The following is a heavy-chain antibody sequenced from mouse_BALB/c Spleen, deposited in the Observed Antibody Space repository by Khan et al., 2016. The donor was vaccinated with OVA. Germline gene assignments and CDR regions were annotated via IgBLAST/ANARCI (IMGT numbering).Heavy chain of an antibody. CDR1: GFSLSRYN. V-gene: IGHV2-6-4*01. Sequence: QVRLQQSGPGLVAPSQSLSITCSVSGFSLSRYNIHWVRQPPGKGLEWLGMIWGGGGTDYNSTLKSRLSISKDNSESQVFLKMNSLQIDDTAMYYCARAYYRYDGYYAMDYWGQGTPVTVSS. D-gene: IGHD2-14*01. CDR3: ARAYYRYDGYYAMDY. J-gene: IGHJ4*01. CDR2: IWGGGGT.